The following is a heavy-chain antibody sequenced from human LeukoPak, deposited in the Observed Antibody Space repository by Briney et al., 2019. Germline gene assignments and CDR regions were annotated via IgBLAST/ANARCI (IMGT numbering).Heavy chain of an antibody. CDR3: ARGYRVGSGIYYFDY. V-gene: IGHV4-59*12. Sequence: SETLSLTCTVSGASISSWYWSWIRQPPGKGLEWIGNIHGSGNTNYNPSLKSRVTISVDTSKNQFSLKLSSVTAADTAVYYCARGYRVGSGIYYFDYWGQGTLVTVSS. J-gene: IGHJ4*02. D-gene: IGHD3-10*01. CDR2: IHGSGNT. CDR1: GASISSWY.